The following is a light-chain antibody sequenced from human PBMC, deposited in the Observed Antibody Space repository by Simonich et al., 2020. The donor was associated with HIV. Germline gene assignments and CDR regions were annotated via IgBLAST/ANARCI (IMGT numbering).Light chain of an antibody. J-gene: IGKJ4*01. CDR3: HQSSGLPAT. Sequence: IQMTQSPSSLSASVGDRVTITCRASQGISSALAWYQQKPGKAPKLLIYDASSLESGVPSRFSGSGSGTDFTLTINSPEAEDAATYYCHQSSGLPATFGGGTKVEIK. CDR1: QGISSA. CDR2: DAS. V-gene: IGKV1-13*02.